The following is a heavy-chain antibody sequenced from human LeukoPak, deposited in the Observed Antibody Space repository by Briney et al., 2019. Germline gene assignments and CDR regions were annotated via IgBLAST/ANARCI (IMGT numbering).Heavy chain of an antibody. V-gene: IGHV3-21*01. Sequence: GGSLRLSCAASGFTFSSYSMNWVRQAPGKGLEWVSSISSSSSYIYYADSVKGRFTISRDNAKNSLYLQMNSLRAEDTAVYYCARASCYYDSSGYFYNWFDPWGQGTLVTVSS. CDR2: ISSSSSYI. D-gene: IGHD3-22*01. CDR1: GFTFSSYS. CDR3: ARASCYYDSSGYFYNWFDP. J-gene: IGHJ5*02.